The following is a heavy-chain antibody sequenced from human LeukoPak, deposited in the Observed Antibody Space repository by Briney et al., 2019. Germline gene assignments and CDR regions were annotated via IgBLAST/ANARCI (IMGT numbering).Heavy chain of an antibody. D-gene: IGHD3-10*01. CDR3: ARGEITMVRGVIITKSPFDY. Sequence: SETLSLTCTVSGGSISSYYWSWIRQPPGKGLEWIGYIYYSGSTNYNPSLKSRVTISVDTSKNQFSLKLSSVTAADTAVYYCARGEITMVRGVIITKSPFDYWGQGTLVTVSS. CDR1: GGSISSYY. J-gene: IGHJ4*02. V-gene: IGHV4-59*08. CDR2: IYYSGST.